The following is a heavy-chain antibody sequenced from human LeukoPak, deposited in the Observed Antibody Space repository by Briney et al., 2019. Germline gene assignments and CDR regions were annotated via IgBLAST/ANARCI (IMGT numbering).Heavy chain of an antibody. D-gene: IGHD5-12*01. J-gene: IGHJ6*02. V-gene: IGHV1-2*02. Sequence: GASVKVSCKASGYAFTGYYIHWVRQAPGQGLEWMGWINPNSGGTNYAQKFQGRVTMTRDTSISTAYMELSRLRSGDTAVYYCARVVAYYYGMDVWGQGTTVTVSS. CDR2: INPNSGGT. CDR3: ARVVAYYYGMDV. CDR1: GYAFTGYY.